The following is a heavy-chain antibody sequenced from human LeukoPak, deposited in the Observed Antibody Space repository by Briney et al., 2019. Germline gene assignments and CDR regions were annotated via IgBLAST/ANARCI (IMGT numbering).Heavy chain of an antibody. CDR3: ARDESGDNDAFDI. CDR1: GFTFSDYT. CDR2: ISGSSNYI. V-gene: IGHV3-21*01. J-gene: IGHJ3*02. Sequence: SGGSLRLSCAASGFTFSDYTMNWVRLAPGKGLEWVSSISGSSNYIYYADSVKGRFTISRGNAKNSLYLQMNSLRVEDTAVYYCARDESGDNDAFDIWGQGTMVTVSS. D-gene: IGHD2-21*01.